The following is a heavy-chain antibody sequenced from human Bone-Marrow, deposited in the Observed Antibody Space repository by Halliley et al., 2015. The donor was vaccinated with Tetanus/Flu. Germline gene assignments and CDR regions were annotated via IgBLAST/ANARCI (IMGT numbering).Heavy chain of an antibody. CDR1: GFTFRRHW. V-gene: IGHV3-74*01. Sequence: SLRLSCAASGFTFRRHWMHWVRQAPGKGLLWVARIDYDGGTLDYAASVEGRFTISRDNAANTLYLQMTSLRAEDSAVYYCARNNWGIDYWGQGTLVTVSS. J-gene: IGHJ4*02. CDR3: ARNNWGIDY. CDR2: IDYDGGTL. D-gene: IGHD7-27*01.